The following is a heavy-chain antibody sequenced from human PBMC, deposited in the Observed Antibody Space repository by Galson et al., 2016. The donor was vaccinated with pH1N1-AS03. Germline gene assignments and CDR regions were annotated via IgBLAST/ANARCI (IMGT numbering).Heavy chain of an antibody. D-gene: IGHD5-24*01. CDR1: GFPFSTYA. J-gene: IGHJ4*02. CDR2: ISNDGRNK. Sequence: SLRLSCAASGFPFSTYAMHWVRQAPGKGLEWVAVISNDGRNKIYADPVRGRLTISRDSSKNILYLEMNSLRAEDTAVYYCARASRWLQIGFDYWGQGTLVTVSS. V-gene: IGHV3-30-3*01. CDR3: ARASRWLQIGFDY.